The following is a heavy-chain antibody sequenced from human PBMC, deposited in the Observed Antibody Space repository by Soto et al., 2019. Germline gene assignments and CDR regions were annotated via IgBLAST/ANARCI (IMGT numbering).Heavy chain of an antibody. D-gene: IGHD1-26*01. CDR2: IIPIVGMP. CDR3: ARLPGADS. CDR1: GGTFSSQT. J-gene: IGHJ4*02. Sequence: QVQLVQSGAEVKKPGSSVKVSCKASGGTFSSQTISWVRQAPGQGLEWMGRIIPIVGMPDYAQKFQGRVTITADTSTSTAYLELSSLKSAATAVYYCARLPGADSWGQGTRVTVSS. V-gene: IGHV1-69*02.